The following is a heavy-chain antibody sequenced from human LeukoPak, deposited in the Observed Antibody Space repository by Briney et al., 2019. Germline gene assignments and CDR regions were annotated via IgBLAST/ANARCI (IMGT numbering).Heavy chain of an antibody. CDR3: ARSGIAAAGTGYYGMDV. D-gene: IGHD6-13*01. CDR2: ITNSGNSK. Sequence: GGSLRLSCAASEFTFSSYSMNWVRQAPGKGLEWVSYITNSGNSKSYADSVKGRFTISRDNAKNSLYLQMNSLRAEDTAVYYCARSGIAAAGTGYYGMDVWGQGTTVTVSS. CDR1: EFTFSSYS. J-gene: IGHJ6*02. V-gene: IGHV3-48*04.